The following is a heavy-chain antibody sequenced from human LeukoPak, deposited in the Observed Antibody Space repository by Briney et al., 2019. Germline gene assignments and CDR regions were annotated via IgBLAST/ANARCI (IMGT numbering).Heavy chain of an antibody. CDR1: GFAFSDYS. Sequence: GGSLRLSCAASGFAFSDYSMNWVRQASGKGLEWIAAITSDSHYIYYADSMRGRFTISRDNAENSVYLQMNGLRADETAVYYCASGGATVWGYWGQGALVIVSS. CDR3: ASGGATVWGY. V-gene: IGHV3-21*01. D-gene: IGHD3-16*01. CDR2: ITSDSHYI. J-gene: IGHJ4*02.